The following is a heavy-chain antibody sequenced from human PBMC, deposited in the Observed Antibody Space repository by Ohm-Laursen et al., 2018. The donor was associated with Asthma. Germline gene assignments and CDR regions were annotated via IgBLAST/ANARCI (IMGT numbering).Heavy chain of an antibody. CDR3: ARVFPGKATTIDF. Sequence: SETLSLTCAVSGGSISSSNWWSWVRQPPGKGLEWIGEIYHSGSTNYNPSLKSRVTMSVDTSKNQFSLKLNSVTAADTAIYYCARVFPGKATTIDFWGPGTLVTVSS. V-gene: IGHV4-4*02. CDR1: GGSISSSNW. D-gene: IGHD5-24*01. J-gene: IGHJ4*02. CDR2: IYHSGST.